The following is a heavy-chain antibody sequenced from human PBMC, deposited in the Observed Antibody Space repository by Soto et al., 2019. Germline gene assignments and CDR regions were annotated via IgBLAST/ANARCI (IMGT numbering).Heavy chain of an antibody. CDR1: GGTVSSYA. CDR3: ARGYCSGGSCFKYNYHGMDV. CDR2: IIPVFGTV. J-gene: IGHJ6*02. D-gene: IGHD2-15*01. V-gene: IGHV1-69*12. Sequence: QVQLVQSGAEVKKPGSSVKVSCKASGGTVSSYAISWVRQAPGQGLEWMGGIIPVFGTVNYAQKLQGRVTTTADESTSTAYRELRSLRSEDAAVYYCARGYCSGGSCFKYNYHGMDVWGQGTTVTVSS.